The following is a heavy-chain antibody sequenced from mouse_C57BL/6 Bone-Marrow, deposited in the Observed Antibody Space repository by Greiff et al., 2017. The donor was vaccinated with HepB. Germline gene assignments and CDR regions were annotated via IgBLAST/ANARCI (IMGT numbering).Heavy chain of an antibody. V-gene: IGHV1-15*01. J-gene: IGHJ2*01. CDR3: TRPHTLREYFDY. CDR2: IDPETGGT. D-gene: IGHD1-1*01. CDR1: GYTFTDYE. Sequence: QVQLQQSGAELVRPGASVTLSCKASGYTFTDYEMHWVKQTPVHGLEWIGAIDPETGGTAYNQKFKGKAILTADKSSSTAYMEPRSLTSEDSAVYYCTRPHTLREYFDYWGQGTTLTVSS.